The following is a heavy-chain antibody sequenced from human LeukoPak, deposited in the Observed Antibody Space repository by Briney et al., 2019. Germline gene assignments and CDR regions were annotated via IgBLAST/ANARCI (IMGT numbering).Heavy chain of an antibody. J-gene: IGHJ4*02. CDR3: AKDQYGDPDY. D-gene: IGHD4-17*01. Sequence: GGSLRLSCTASGFTFGDYAMNWVRQAPGKGLEWVSSISSSSNYIYYADSVKGRFTISRDDAKNSLSLQMNSLRAEDTAVYYCAKDQYGDPDYWGQGTLVTVSS. CDR2: ISSSSNYI. CDR1: GFTFGDYA. V-gene: IGHV3-21*01.